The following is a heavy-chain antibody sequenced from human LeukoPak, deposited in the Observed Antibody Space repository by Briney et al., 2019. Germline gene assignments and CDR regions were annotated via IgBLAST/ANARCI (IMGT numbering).Heavy chain of an antibody. CDR3: AKDSYDFWSGYATFDY. Sequence: PGGSLRLSCAASGFTFDDYAMHWVRQAPGKGLEWVSGISWNSGSIGYADSVKGRFTISRDNAKNSLYLQMNSLRAEDTALYYCAKDSYDFWSGYATFDYWGQGTLVTVSS. CDR2: ISWNSGSI. V-gene: IGHV3-9*01. J-gene: IGHJ4*02. D-gene: IGHD3-3*01. CDR1: GFTFDDYA.